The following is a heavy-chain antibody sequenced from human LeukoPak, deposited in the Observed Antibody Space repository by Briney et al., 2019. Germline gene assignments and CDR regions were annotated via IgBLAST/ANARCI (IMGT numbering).Heavy chain of an antibody. CDR1: GFTFNSYA. V-gene: IGHV3-30*04. CDR3: ARDNYDSGGDFKGDF. D-gene: IGHD2-21*01. J-gene: IGHJ4*02. Sequence: PGGSLRLSCAASGFTFNSYAMHWVRQAPGKGLEWVTLISHDGSDKNYADSVKGRFTISRDNSKKTVYLQMNSLRVEDTAVYYCARDNYDSGGDFKGDFWGQGTLVTVSS. CDR2: ISHDGSDK.